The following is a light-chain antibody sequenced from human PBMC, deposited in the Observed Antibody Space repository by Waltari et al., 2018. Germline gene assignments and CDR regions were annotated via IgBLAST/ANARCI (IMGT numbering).Light chain of an antibody. CDR3: QAWDSRSDHRV. Sequence: SYMLTQPPSMSVAPGKTARITCGGNNIGVKSVHWYQQKPGQAPLLVIYYNSDRPSGIPERFSGSNSENTATLTINRVEAGDEADYYCQAWDSRSDHRVFGGGTKLTVL. J-gene: IGLJ3*02. CDR1: NIGVKS. V-gene: IGLV3-21*04. CDR2: YNS.